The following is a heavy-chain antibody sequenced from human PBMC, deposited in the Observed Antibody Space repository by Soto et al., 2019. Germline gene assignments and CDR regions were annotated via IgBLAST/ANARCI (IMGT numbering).Heavy chain of an antibody. D-gene: IGHD3-10*01. CDR2: LIPIFGTA. CDR3: ARGGVVVRGPGWYFDL. V-gene: IGHV1-69*01. J-gene: IGHJ2*01. Sequence: QVQLVQSGAEVKKPGSSVKVSCKASGGTFSSYAISWVRQAPGQGLEWMGGLIPIFGTANYAQKFQGRVTMTADESTSTAYRELSSLRSEDTAVYYCARGGVVVRGPGWYFDLWGRGTLVTVSS. CDR1: GGTFSSYA.